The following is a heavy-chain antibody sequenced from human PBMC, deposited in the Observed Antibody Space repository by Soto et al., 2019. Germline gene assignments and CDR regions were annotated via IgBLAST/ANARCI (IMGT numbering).Heavy chain of an antibody. J-gene: IGHJ4*02. Sequence: EVQLVESGGGLVKPGGSLRLSCAASGFSFSNAWMNWVRQAPGKGLEWVGRIKSKTDGGTTDYAAPVKGRFTISRDDSKNTLYLQMNSLKSEDTAVYYCTTDEYDFWSGLHDYWGQGTLVTVSS. D-gene: IGHD3-3*01. CDR3: TTDEYDFWSGLHDY. V-gene: IGHV3-15*07. CDR2: IKSKTDGGTT. CDR1: GFSFSNAW.